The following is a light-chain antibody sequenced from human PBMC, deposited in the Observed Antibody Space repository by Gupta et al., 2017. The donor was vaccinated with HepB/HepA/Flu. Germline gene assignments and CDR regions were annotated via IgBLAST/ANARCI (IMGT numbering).Light chain of an antibody. CDR1: QSFASSY. J-gene: IGKJ1*01. V-gene: IGKV3-20*01. Sequence: EIVLTQSPATLSLSPGERATLSCRASQSFASSYLAWYQQKPGQAPRLLIYGASIRATGIPDRFSGSGSGTDFTLTISRLEPADFAVYYCQQYGSSPGTFGQGTKVEIK. CDR2: GAS. CDR3: QQYGSSPGT.